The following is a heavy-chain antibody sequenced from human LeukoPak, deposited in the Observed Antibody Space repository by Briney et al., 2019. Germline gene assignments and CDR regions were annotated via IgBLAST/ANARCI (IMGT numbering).Heavy chain of an antibody. CDR1: GFTFSSYS. Sequence: GGSLRLSCAASGFTFSSYSMNWVRQAPGKGLEWVSSISSSSSYIYYADSVKGRFTISRDNSKNTLYLQMNSLRAEDTAVYYCARGPYYDFWSGYFDYWGQGTLVTVSS. J-gene: IGHJ4*02. D-gene: IGHD3-3*01. CDR3: ARGPYYDFWSGYFDY. V-gene: IGHV3-21*04. CDR2: ISSSSSYI.